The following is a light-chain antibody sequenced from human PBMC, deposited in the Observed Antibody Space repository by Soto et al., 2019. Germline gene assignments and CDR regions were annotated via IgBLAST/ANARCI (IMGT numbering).Light chain of an antibody. CDR3: QQRSSLPT. CDR1: QSISPH. CDR2: GAS. Sequence: EIVLTQSPVTLSMSPGDRATLSCRASQSISPHLAWYQQKPGQPPRLLLFGASNSAAGIPAGFSRGGSETDFSPTIRGLEREDCAVLYCQQRSSLPTLGQGTRLEIK. V-gene: IGKV3-11*01. J-gene: IGKJ5*01.